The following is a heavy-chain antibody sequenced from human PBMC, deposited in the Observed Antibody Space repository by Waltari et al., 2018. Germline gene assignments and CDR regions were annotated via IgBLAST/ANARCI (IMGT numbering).Heavy chain of an antibody. CDR3: LRDSSGSHFDY. V-gene: IGHV1-2*06. D-gene: IGHD3-22*01. CDR2: INPKNGDT. J-gene: IGHJ4*02. CDR1: GYTFPGYA. Sequence: LVQSGAEVKKPGASVKVSCQASGYTFPGYAILWVRQAPGQGIEWMGRINPKNGDTHYAQKFQGRVAMTTDTSTNTAFMELHSLRSDDTAVYYCLRDSSGSHFDYWGQGTLVTVSS.